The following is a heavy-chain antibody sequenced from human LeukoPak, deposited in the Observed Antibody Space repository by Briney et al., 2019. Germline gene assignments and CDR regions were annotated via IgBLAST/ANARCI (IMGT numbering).Heavy chain of an antibody. CDR2: IYTSGST. CDR1: GGSISSYY. V-gene: IGHV4-4*08. CDR3: ARDRASGSGKYYFDY. J-gene: IGHJ4*02. D-gene: IGHD3-10*01. Sequence: PSETLSLTCTISGGSISSYYWSWIRQPPGKGLEWIGRIYTSGSTNYNPSLKSRVTISVDTSKNQFSLKLSSVTAADTAVYYCARDRASGSGKYYFDYWGQGTLVTVSS.